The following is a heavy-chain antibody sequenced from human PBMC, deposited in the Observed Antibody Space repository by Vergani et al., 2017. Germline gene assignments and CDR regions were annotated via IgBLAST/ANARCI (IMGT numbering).Heavy chain of an antibody. CDR3: ARQGRYYYDSSGYFNWFDP. CDR2: IDPSDSYT. CDR1: GYSFTSYW. V-gene: IGHV5-10-1*03. Sequence: EVQLVPSGAEVKKPGESLRISCKGSGYSFTSYWISWVRQMPGKGLEWMGRIDPSDSYTKYSPSFQGHVTISADKSISTAYLQWSSLKASDTAMYYCARQGRYYYDSSGYFNWFDPWGQGTLVTVSS. J-gene: IGHJ5*02. D-gene: IGHD3-22*01.